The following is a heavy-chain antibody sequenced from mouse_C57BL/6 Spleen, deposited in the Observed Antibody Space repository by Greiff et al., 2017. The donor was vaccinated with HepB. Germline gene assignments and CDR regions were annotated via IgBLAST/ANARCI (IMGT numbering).Heavy chain of an antibody. J-gene: IGHJ4*01. CDR1: GYTFTSYW. V-gene: IGHV1-55*01. Sequence: QVHVKQPGAELVKPGASVKMSCKASGYTFTSYWITWVKQRPGQGLEWIGDIYPGSGSTNYNEKFKSKATLTVDTSSSTAYMQLSSLTSEDSAVYYCAREDSGYGRDYWGQGTSVTVSS. CDR3: AREDSGYGRDY. CDR2: IYPGSGST. D-gene: IGHD3-2*02.